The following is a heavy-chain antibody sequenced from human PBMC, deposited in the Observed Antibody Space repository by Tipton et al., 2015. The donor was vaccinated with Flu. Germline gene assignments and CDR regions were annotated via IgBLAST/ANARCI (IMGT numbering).Heavy chain of an antibody. J-gene: IGHJ3*02. CDR1: GGSISSYY. D-gene: IGHD3-9*01. Sequence: TLSLTCTVSGGSISSYYWSWIRQPPGKGLEWIGYIYYSGSTNYNPSLKSRVTISVDTSKNQFSLKLSSVTAADTAVYYCARAVAALRYFDWLFPPGAFDIWGQGTMVTVSS. CDR2: IYYSGST. CDR3: ARAVAALRYFDWLFPPGAFDI. V-gene: IGHV4-59*01.